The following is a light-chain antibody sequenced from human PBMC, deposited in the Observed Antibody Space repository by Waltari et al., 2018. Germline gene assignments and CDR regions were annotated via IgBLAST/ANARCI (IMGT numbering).Light chain of an antibody. V-gene: IGLV2-14*03. Sequence: QSALTQPASVSGSPGQSITISCTGTSTDVGGYNYVSWYQQHPGKAPKLFIFDINNRPSGISHLFSGSKSGNTASLTISGRQAEDEADYYCSSYRLGSTLEVFGGGTKLTVL. J-gene: IGLJ2*01. CDR2: DIN. CDR3: SSYRLGSTLEV. CDR1: STDVGGYNY.